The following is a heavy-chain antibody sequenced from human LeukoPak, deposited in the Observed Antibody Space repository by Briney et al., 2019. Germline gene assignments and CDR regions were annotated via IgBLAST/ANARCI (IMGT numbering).Heavy chain of an antibody. V-gene: IGHV4-4*07. J-gene: IGHJ2*01. CDR2: IYTSGST. Sequence: PSETLSLTCTVSGGSISSYYWSWIRQPAGKGLEWIGRIYTSGSTNYNPSLKSRVTMSVDTSKNQFSLKLSSVTAADTAVYYCARVDLRYFDWLLSGHWSQRDYWYFDLWGRGTLVTVSS. CDR3: ARVDLRYFDWLLSGHWSQRDYWYFDL. CDR1: GGSISSYY. D-gene: IGHD3-9*01.